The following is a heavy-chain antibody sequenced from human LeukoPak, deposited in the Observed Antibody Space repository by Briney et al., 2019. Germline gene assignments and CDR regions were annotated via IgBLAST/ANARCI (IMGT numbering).Heavy chain of an antibody. Sequence: TLSLTCTVSGGSISSGGYYWSWIRQHPGKGLEWIRYIYYSGSTYYNPSLKSRVTISVDTSKNQFSLKLSSVTAADTAVYYYARDPLGWFDPWGQGTLVAVSS. CDR2: IYYSGST. V-gene: IGHV4-31*03. J-gene: IGHJ5*02. CDR1: GGSISSGGYY. D-gene: IGHD3-16*01. CDR3: ARDPLGWFDP.